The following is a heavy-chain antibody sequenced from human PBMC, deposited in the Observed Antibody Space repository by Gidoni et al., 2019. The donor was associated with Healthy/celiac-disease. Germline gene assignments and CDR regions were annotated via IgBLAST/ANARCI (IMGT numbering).Heavy chain of an antibody. CDR2: ISYDGSNK. CDR1: GFTFSSYG. D-gene: IGHD5-12*01. J-gene: IGHJ4*02. V-gene: IGHV3-30*18. CDR3: AKAGPRGYSGYEFDY. Sequence: QVQLVESGGGVVQPGRSLRISCAASGFTFSSYGMHWVRQAPGKGLAWVAVISYDGSNKYYADSVKGRFTISRDNSKNTLYLQMNSLRAEDTAVYYCAKAGPRGYSGYEFDYWGQGTLVTVSS.